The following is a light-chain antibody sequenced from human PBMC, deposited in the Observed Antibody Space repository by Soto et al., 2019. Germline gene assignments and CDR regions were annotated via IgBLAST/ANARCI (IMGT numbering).Light chain of an antibody. CDR1: QSISSTY. J-gene: IGKJ1*01. Sequence: EIVLTQSPGTLSLYQGERATLSCRASQSISSTYLAWYQQKPGQAPRLLIYGASSRATGIPDRFSGSGSGTDFTLTISRLEPEDFAVYYCQQYGSSPWTFGQGTKVE. CDR2: GAS. CDR3: QQYGSSPWT. V-gene: IGKV3-20*01.